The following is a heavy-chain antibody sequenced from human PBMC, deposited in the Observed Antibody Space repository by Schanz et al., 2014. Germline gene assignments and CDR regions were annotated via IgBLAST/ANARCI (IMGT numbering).Heavy chain of an antibody. V-gene: IGHV3-11*06. CDR1: GFTFSDYY. CDR2: ISGSSIHK. J-gene: IGHJ6*03. Sequence: VQLLESGGGFVQPGGSLRLSCVASGFTFSDYYMAWIRQAPGKGLEWVSHISGSSIHKNYADSVKGRFSISRDNPKKTLYLQMNSLRAEDTAVYYCARDHQWLARYYMDVWGKGTTVTVSS. CDR3: ARDHQWLARYYMDV. D-gene: IGHD6-19*01.